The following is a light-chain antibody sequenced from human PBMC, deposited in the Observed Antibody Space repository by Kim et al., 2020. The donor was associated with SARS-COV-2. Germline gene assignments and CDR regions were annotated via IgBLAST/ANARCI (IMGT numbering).Light chain of an antibody. J-gene: IGKJ1*01. CDR1: QSIRSN. V-gene: IGKV3-15*01. Sequence: EIVMTQSPATLSVSPGERATLSCRASQSIRSNLAWYQQKPGQAPRLLMYGASTRATGIPARFSGIGSGTEFTLTISSLQSEDCAVYYCQQYNNRPKTFGQGTKVDIK. CDR2: GAS. CDR3: QQYNNRPKT.